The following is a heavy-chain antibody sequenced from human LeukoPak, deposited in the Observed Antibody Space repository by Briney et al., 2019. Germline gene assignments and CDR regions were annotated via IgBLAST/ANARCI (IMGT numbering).Heavy chain of an antibody. J-gene: IGHJ4*02. CDR3: ATSTIVGATLGFY. CDR1: GYTLTELS. V-gene: IGHV1-24*01. D-gene: IGHD1-26*01. Sequence: ASVKVSCKVSGYTLTELSMHWVRQAPGKGLEWMGGFDPEDGETIYAQKFQGRVAMTEDKSTDKAYMELNSLRSEDTAVYYCATSTIVGATLGFYWGQGTLVTVSS. CDR2: FDPEDGET.